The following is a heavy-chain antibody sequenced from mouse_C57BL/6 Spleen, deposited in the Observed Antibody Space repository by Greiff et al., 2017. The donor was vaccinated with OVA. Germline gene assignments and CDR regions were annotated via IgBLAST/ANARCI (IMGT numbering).Heavy chain of an antibody. CDR2: IYIGNGYT. CDR1: GYTFTSYG. Sequence: EVKVVESGAELVRPGSSVKMSCKTSGYTFTSYGINWVKQRPGQGLEWIGYIYIGNGYTEYNEKFKGKATLTSDTSSSPAYMQLSSLTSEDSVIYFCAKESYGNYGAMDYWGQGTSVTVSS. CDR3: AKESYGNYGAMDY. V-gene: IGHV1-58*01. J-gene: IGHJ4*01. D-gene: IGHD2-1*01.